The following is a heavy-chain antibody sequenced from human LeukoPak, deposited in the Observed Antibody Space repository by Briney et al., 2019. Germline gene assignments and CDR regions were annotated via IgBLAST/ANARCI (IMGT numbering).Heavy chain of an antibody. CDR3: ARDQNYLSLYGTDV. CDR2: IYSGGST. CDR1: GFTVSSNY. J-gene: IGHJ6*02. D-gene: IGHD1-7*01. Sequence: GGSLRLSCAASGFTVSSNYMSWVRRAPGKGLEWVSVIYSGGSTYYADSVKGRFTISRDNSKNTLYLQMNSLRAEDTAVYCCARDQNYLSLYGTDVWGQGTTVTVSS. V-gene: IGHV3-66*01.